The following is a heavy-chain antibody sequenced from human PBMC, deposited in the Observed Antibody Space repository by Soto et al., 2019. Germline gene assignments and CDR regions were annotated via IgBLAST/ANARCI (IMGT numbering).Heavy chain of an antibody. J-gene: IGHJ3*02. CDR1: GGSITTGGRY. D-gene: IGHD6-6*01. V-gene: IGHV4-31*02. Sequence: QVRLQEWGPGLVKPSKTLSLKCSVSGGSITTGGRYWSWIRQLPGKGLEWIGYLYYSGNTYYNASLKRRVTLSAKAAKNQFSRKLSSVNTADTAVYYCAQALVFTGGDGFDIWGQGRLVTGSS. CDR2: LYYSGNT. CDR3: AQALVFTGGDGFDI.